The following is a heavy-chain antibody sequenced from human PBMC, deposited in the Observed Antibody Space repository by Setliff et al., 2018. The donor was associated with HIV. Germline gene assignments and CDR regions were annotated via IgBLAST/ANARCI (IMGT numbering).Heavy chain of an antibody. CDR3: AANLYGNALNV. D-gene: IGHD1-1*01. V-gene: IGHV1-2*06. Sequence: ASVKVSCKTSGYTFTAFYIHWVRQAPGQGLEWMGRIVPGSGATDYAPIFQGRVTLTTDTSTNTAYMHLGSLRSDDTSVYSCAANLYGNALNVWGQGTMVTVSS. CDR2: IVPGSGAT. J-gene: IGHJ3*01. CDR1: GYTFTAFY.